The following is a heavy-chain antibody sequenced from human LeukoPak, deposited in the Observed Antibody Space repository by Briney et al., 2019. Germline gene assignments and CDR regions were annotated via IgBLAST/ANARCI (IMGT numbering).Heavy chain of an antibody. CDR1: GFTVSSNY. CDR3: AEGVSGRFDY. J-gene: IGHJ4*02. V-gene: IGHV3-30*01. D-gene: IGHD3-10*01. CDR2: ISYDGSNK. Sequence: GGSLRLSCAASGFTVSSNYMSWVRQAPGKGLEWVAVISYDGSNKYYADSVKGRFTISRDNSKNTLYLQMNSLRAEDTAVYYCAEGVSGRFDYWGQGTLVTVSS.